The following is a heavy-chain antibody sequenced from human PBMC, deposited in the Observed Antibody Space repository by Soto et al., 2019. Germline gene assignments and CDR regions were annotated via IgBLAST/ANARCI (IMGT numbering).Heavy chain of an antibody. CDR3: ARDVLRYFRYGGDLGYFDY. J-gene: IGHJ4*02. D-gene: IGHD3-9*01. Sequence: SETLSLTCAVYGGSFSGYYWSWIRQPPGKGLEWIGEINHSGSTNYNPSLKSRVTISVDTSKNQFSLKLSSVTAADTAVYYCARDVLRYFRYGGDLGYFDYWGQGTLVTVSS. CDR2: INHSGST. V-gene: IGHV4-34*01. CDR1: GGSFSGYY.